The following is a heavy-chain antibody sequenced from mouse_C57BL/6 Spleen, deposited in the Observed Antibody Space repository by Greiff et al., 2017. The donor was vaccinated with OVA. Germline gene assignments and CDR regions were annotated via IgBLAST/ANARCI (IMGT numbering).Heavy chain of an antibody. CDR3: GRHGSSYSYWYFDV. CDR2: IRSKSNNYAT. J-gene: IGHJ1*03. V-gene: IGHV10-1*01. D-gene: IGHD1-1*01. Sequence: VQLKESGGGLVQPKGSLKLSCAASGFSFNTYAMNWVRQAPGQGLEWVARIRSKSNNYATYYADSVKDRFTISRDDSESMLYLQMNNLKTEDTAMYYGGRHGSSYSYWYFDVWGTGTTVTVSS. CDR1: GFSFNTYA.